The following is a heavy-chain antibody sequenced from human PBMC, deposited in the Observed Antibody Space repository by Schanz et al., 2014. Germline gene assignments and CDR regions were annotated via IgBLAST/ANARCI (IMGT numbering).Heavy chain of an antibody. J-gene: IGHJ3*01. D-gene: IGHD5-12*01. V-gene: IGHV3-53*01. CDR3: ARDGGRDGYNLAFDV. Sequence: EVQLVESGGGLIQPGGSLRLSCAVSGFTVNTNYMSWVRQAPGKGLEWISSMYINSGSTQYADSVKGRFIISRDSSKNEIFIKMNSLRAEDTGVYFCARDGGRDGYNLAFDVWGQGTLVTVSS. CDR1: GFTVNTNY. CDR2: MYINSGST.